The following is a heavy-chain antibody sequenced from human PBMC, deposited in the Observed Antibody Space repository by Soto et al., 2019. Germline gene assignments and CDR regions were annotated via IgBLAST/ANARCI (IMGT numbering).Heavy chain of an antibody. Sequence: QLQLQESGPGLVKPSETLSLTCTVSGGSISSSSYYWGWIRQPPGKGLEWIGSIYYSGSTYYNPSLKRRVTISVDTSKNQFSLKLSSVTAADTAVYYCARQGILSLSSYYFDYWGQGTLVTVSS. CDR3: ARQGILSLSSYYFDY. D-gene: IGHD6-13*01. CDR2: IYYSGST. V-gene: IGHV4-39*01. CDR1: GGSISSSSYY. J-gene: IGHJ4*02.